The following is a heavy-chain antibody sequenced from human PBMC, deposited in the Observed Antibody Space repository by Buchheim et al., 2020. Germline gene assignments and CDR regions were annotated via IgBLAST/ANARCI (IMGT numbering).Heavy chain of an antibody. CDR1: GFSLSTSGMC. V-gene: IGHV2-70*01. CDR2: IDWDDDK. Sequence: QVTLRESGPALVKPTQTLTLTCTFSGFSLSTSGMCVSWIRQPPGKALEWLALIDWDDDKYYSTSLKTRLTISKDTSKTQVVLTMTNMDPVDTATYYCARSRETTYYYDSSGYYAHDAFDIWGQGT. D-gene: IGHD3-22*01. J-gene: IGHJ3*02. CDR3: ARSRETTYYYDSSGYYAHDAFDI.